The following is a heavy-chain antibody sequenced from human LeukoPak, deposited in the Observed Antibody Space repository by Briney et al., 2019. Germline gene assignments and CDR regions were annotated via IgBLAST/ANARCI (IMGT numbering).Heavy chain of an antibody. CDR2: ISGSGEST. J-gene: IGHJ4*02. CDR3: AKSGVLFGARVLKGVYFDT. CDR1: GFKFDTYA. Sequence: PGGSLRLSCAASGFKFDTYAMGWVRQAPGKGLEWVSLISGSGESTVYADSVKGRLTVSRDNSRNTLYLQINGLRAEDTAIYYCAKSGVLFGARVLKGVYFDTWGQGALVTVSS. D-gene: IGHD3-16*01. V-gene: IGHV3-23*01.